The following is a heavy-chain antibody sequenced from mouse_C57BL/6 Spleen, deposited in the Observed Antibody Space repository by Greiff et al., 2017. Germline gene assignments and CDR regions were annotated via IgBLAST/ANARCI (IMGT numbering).Heavy chain of an antibody. D-gene: IGHD1-1*01. CDR2: IWTGGGT. Sequence: VMLVESGPGLVAPSQSLSITCTVSGFSLTSYAISWVRQPPGKGLEWLGVIWTGGGTNYNSALKSRLSISKDNSKSQVFLKMNSLQTDDTARYYCARLQNGYYYAMDYWGQGTSVTVSS. J-gene: IGHJ4*01. CDR1: GFSLTSYA. V-gene: IGHV2-9-1*01. CDR3: ARLQNGYYYAMDY.